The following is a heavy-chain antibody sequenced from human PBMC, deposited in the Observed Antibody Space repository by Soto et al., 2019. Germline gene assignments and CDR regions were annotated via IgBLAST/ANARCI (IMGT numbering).Heavy chain of an antibody. Sequence: PGGSLRLSCVASGFTFSSSEMYWVRQAPGKGLEWVSYIYPAGQPIFYADSVKGRFTISRDNAKNSLYLQMNSLRAEDTAVYYCARRGSSWGQGTMVTVSS. CDR1: GFTFSSSE. D-gene: IGHD2-2*01. J-gene: IGHJ3*01. CDR3: ARRGSS. V-gene: IGHV3-48*03. CDR2: IYPAGQPI.